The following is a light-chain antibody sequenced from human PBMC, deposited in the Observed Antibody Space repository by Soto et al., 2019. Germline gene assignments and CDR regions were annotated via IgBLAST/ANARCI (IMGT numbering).Light chain of an antibody. CDR3: QQYGRSGYT. J-gene: IGKJ2*01. Sequence: EIVLTQSPGTLSLSPGERATLSCRASQSVSSSYLTWYQQKPGQAPRLLIYGASSRATGTPARFSGSGSGTDFNLTISRLEPEDVAVYYCQQYGRSGYTFGQETTLETK. V-gene: IGKV3-20*01. CDR1: QSVSSSY. CDR2: GAS.